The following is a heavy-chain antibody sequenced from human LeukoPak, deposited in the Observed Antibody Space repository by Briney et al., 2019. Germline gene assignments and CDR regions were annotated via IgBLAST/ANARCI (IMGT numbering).Heavy chain of an antibody. Sequence: GGSLRLSCAASGFTFSSYAMHWVRKAPGKGLEYVSAISSNGGSTYYANSVKGRFTISRDNSKNTLYLQMGSLRAEDMAVYYCARAGRDGYNPLWGQGTLVTVSS. CDR2: ISSNGGST. V-gene: IGHV3-64*01. J-gene: IGHJ4*02. CDR1: GFTFSSYA. CDR3: ARAGRDGYNPL. D-gene: IGHD5-24*01.